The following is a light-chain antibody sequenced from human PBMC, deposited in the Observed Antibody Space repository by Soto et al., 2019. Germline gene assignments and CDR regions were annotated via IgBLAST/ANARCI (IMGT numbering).Light chain of an antibody. CDR1: QRISSW. J-gene: IGKJ4*01. Sequence: RAESPSTVDPGGGRRVTITCRASQRISSWLAWYQQKPGKAPKLLIYDASSLESGVPSRFSGSGPRTAFTLTLSTLHPYYFATSYCQQPSTYAPTFGGGTKVDNK. V-gene: IGKV1-12*01. CDR2: DAS. CDR3: QQPSTYAPT.